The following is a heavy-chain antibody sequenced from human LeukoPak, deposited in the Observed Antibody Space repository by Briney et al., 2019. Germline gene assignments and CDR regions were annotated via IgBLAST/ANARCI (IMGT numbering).Heavy chain of an antibody. V-gene: IGHV4-34*01. D-gene: IGHD3-10*01. J-gene: IGHJ6*03. Sequence: PSETLSLTCAVYGGSFSGYYWSWIRQPPGKGLEWIGEINHSGSTNYNPSLKSRVTISVDTSKNQFSLKLSSVTAADTAVYYCARLGYYGSGSFNRIYYYYYYYMDVWGKGTTVTISS. CDR3: ARLGYYGSGSFNRIYYYYYYYMDV. CDR2: INHSGST. CDR1: GGSFSGYY.